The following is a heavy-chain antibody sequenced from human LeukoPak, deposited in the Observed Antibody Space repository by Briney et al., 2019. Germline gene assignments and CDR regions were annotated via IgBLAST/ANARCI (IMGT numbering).Heavy chain of an antibody. CDR3: AKDTKVIGYFDL. V-gene: IGHV3-9*01. CDR2: ISWNSGSI. J-gene: IGHJ2*01. Sequence: GGSLRLSCAASGFTFDDYAMHWVRQAPGKGLEWVSGISWNSGSIGYADSVKGRFTISRDNAKDSLYLQMNSLRAEDTALYYCAKDTKVIGYFDLWGRGTLVTVSS. CDR1: GFTFDDYA.